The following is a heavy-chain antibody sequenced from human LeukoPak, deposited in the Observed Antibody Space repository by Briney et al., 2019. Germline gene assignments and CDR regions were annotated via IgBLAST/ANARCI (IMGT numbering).Heavy chain of an antibody. CDR1: GGSISSYY. J-gene: IGHJ5*02. D-gene: IGHD6-13*01. Sequence: SETLSLTCTVSGGSISSYYWSWLRQPPGKGLEWIGYIYYSGSTNYNPSLKSRVTISVDTSKNQFSLKLSSVTAADTAVYYCARGDSSSWYGTYWFDPWGQGTLVTVSS. CDR2: IYYSGST. CDR3: ARGDSSSWYGTYWFDP. V-gene: IGHV4-59*01.